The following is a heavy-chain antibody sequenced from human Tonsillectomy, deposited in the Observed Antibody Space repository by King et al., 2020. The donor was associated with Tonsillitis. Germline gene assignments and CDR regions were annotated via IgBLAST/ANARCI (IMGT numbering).Heavy chain of an antibody. CDR1: GGSFSDYF. J-gene: IGHJ6*02. D-gene: IGHD3-9*01. CDR2: ISHSGFT. V-gene: IGHV4-34*01. Sequence: VQLQQWGAGLLKPSRTLSLTCAVSGGSFSDYFWTWIRQSPGKGLEWIGDISHSGFTDYNPSLKGRLTMSIDTPKSQFSLKLTSVTAADTAVYYCARGLRYFEWSPTGPSYYYYYGSDIWGQGTTVTVSS. CDR3: ARGLRYFEWSPTGPSYYYYYGSDI.